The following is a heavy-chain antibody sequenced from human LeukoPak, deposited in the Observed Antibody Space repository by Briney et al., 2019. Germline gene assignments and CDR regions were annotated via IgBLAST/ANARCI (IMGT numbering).Heavy chain of an antibody. J-gene: IGHJ4*02. D-gene: IGHD3-22*01. CDR1: GFIFSNFR. CDR3: ARGYDSGYYPPHLDY. CDR2: ITKTSTSM. V-gene: IGHV3-48*02. Sequence: HSGGSLRFSCVASGFIFSNFRMDWVRQAPGKGLEWISYITKTSTSMYYADSVKGRFTISRDNGKNSLFLQMNSLRDADTAVYYCARGYDSGYYPPHLDYWGQGTLVTVSS.